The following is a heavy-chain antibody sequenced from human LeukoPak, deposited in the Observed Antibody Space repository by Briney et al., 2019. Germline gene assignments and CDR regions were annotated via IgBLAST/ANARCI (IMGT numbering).Heavy chain of an antibody. V-gene: IGHV3-21*01. CDR2: ISSSSSYI. Sequence: PGGSLRLSCAASGFTFSSYSMNWVRQAPGKGLEWVSSISSSSSYIYYADSVKGRFTISRDNAKNSLYLQMNSLRAEDTAVYYCARNYYDSSGYYSLFDYWGQGTLVTVSS. J-gene: IGHJ4*02. CDR3: ARNYYDSSGYYSLFDY. CDR1: GFTFSSYS. D-gene: IGHD3-22*01.